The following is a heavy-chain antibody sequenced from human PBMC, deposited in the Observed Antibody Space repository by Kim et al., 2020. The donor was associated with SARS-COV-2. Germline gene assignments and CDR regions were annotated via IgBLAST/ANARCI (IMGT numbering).Heavy chain of an antibody. CDR2: MWFDGSNK. D-gene: IGHD2-15*01. Sequence: GGSLRLSCAVSGLTLTRYGMHWVRQAPGKGLEWLAVMWFDGSNKYYADPVKGRFTISRDNSKNTLDLQMNSLRVDDTGIYYCVVELAVAAANAFDVWGQGTMVIVSS. CDR3: VVELAVAAANAFDV. CDR1: GLTLTRYG. J-gene: IGHJ3*01. V-gene: IGHV3-33*01.